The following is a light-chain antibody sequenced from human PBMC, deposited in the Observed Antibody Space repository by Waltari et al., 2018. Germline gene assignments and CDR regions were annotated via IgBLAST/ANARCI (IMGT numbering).Light chain of an antibody. CDR3: QQFNNWPRT. CDR1: QSVSSN. Sequence: EIVMTQSPATLSVSHGERATLSCRASQSVSSNLAWSQQKPGQAPRLLIYGASTRATGIPARFSGSGSGTEFTLTISSLQSEDFAVYYCQQFNNWPRTFGQGTKVEIK. V-gene: IGKV3-15*01. J-gene: IGKJ1*01. CDR2: GAS.